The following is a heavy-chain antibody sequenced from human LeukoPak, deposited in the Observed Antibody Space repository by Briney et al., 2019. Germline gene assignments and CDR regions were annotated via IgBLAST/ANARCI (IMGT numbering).Heavy chain of an antibody. D-gene: IGHD2-2*01. J-gene: IGHJ4*02. CDR2: INHSGST. Sequence: PSETLSLTCAVYGGSFSGYYWSWIRQPPGKGLEWIGEINHSGSTNYNPSLKSRVTISVDTSKNQFSLKLSSVTAADTAVYYCARDRYCSSTSCYSAFDYWGQGTLVTVSS. CDR1: GGSFSGYY. CDR3: ARDRYCSSTSCYSAFDY. V-gene: IGHV4-34*01.